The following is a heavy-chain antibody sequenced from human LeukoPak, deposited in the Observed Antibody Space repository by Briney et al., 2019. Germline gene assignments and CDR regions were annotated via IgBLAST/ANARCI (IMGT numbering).Heavy chain of an antibody. Sequence: GGFLRLSCAASGFTFSSYSMNWVRQAPGKGLEWVSSISSSSSYIYYADSVKGRFTISRDNAMNSLYLQMNSLRAEDTAVYYCARDRMRAPAADRISIFGVVIPSYWGQGTMVTVSS. CDR3: ARDRMRAPAADRISIFGVVIPSY. J-gene: IGHJ3*01. V-gene: IGHV3-21*01. D-gene: IGHD3-3*01. CDR2: ISSSSSYI. CDR1: GFTFSSYS.